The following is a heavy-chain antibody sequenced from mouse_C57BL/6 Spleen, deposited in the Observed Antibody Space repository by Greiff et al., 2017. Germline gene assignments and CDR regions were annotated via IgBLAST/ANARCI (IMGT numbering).Heavy chain of an antibody. CDR2: IWWDDDK. D-gene: IGHD3-2*02. Sequence: QVTLKESGPGILQPSQTLSLTCSFSGFSLSTFGMGVGWIRQPSGKGLEWLAHIWWDDDKYYNPALKSRPTISKDTSKNQVFRKIANVDTADTATYYGARPQTAQATGAWFADWGQGTLVTVSA. CDR1: GFSLSTFGMG. CDR3: ARPQTAQATGAWFAD. V-gene: IGHV8-8*01. J-gene: IGHJ3*01.